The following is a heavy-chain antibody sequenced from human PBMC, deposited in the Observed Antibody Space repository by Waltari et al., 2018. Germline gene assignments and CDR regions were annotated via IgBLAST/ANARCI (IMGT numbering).Heavy chain of an antibody. D-gene: IGHD3-16*01. CDR2: MSSSSSTI. V-gene: IGHV3-48*01. J-gene: IGHJ4*02. CDR3: ARALGLDYPFDC. Sequence: EVQLVESGGGLVKPGGSLRLSCAASGFTFSSYSMNWVRQAPGKVLEWVSYMSSSSSTIYFAYSVKGRFTIARDNAKNSLYLQMNSLRAEDTAVYYCARALGLDYPFDCWGQGTLVTVSS. CDR1: GFTFSSYS.